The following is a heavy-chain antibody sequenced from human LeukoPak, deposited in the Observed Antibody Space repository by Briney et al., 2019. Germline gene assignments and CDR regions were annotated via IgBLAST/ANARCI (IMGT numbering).Heavy chain of an antibody. CDR3: ASRAATVTLGY. CDR1: GYTFSGYQ. CDR2: MNPSSGVT. V-gene: IGHV1-2*06. D-gene: IGHD4-11*01. Sequence: ASVKVSCKASGYTFSGYQVHWLRQAPGQGLEWMGRMNPSSGVTNYAQKFQGRVTMTRDTSINTAYLDLSALKSDDTAVYYCASRAATVTLGYWGQGTLVTVSS. J-gene: IGHJ4*02.